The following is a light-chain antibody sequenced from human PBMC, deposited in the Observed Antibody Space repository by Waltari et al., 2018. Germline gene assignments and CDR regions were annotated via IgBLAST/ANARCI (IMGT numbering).Light chain of an antibody. CDR3: SSYAGGSSLM. CDR1: STDVAGYDP. J-gene: IGLJ3*02. CDR2: EVT. Sequence: QSALTQPPSASGSPGQSITISCTGISTDVAGYDPGFWYQQHPGKAPKLLIYEVTKRPSGVPDRFSGSKSDNTASLAVSGLQAEDEADYYCSSYAGGSSLMFGGGTKLTVL. V-gene: IGLV2-8*01.